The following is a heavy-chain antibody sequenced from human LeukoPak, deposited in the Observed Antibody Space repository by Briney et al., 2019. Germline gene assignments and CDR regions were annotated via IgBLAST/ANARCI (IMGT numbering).Heavy chain of an antibody. CDR3: ARAPRRAPFDY. CDR2: ISSNGGST. Sequence: GGSLRLSCAASGFTFSSYAMHWVRQAPGKGLEYVSAISSNGGSTYYANSVKGRFTISRDNSKNTLYLQMGSLRAEDMAVYYCARAPRRAPFDYWGQGTLVTVSS. V-gene: IGHV3-64*01. CDR1: GFTFSSYA. J-gene: IGHJ4*02.